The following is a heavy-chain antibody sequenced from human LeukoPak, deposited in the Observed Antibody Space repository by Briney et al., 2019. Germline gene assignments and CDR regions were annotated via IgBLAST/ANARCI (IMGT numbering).Heavy chain of an antibody. CDR1: GYTFTSYD. V-gene: IGHV1-8*01. Sequence: ASVKVSCKASGYTFTSYDINWVRQATGQGLEWMGWMNPNSGNTGYAQKFQGRATMTRNTSISTAYMELSSLRSEDTAVYYCARGRGSATYYYYMDVWGKGTTVTVSS. J-gene: IGHJ6*03. CDR3: ARGRGSATYYYYMDV. CDR2: MNPNSGNT. D-gene: IGHD1-26*01.